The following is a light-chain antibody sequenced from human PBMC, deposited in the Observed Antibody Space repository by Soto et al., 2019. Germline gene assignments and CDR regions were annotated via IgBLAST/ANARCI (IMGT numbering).Light chain of an antibody. CDR3: QQFYRGWT. CDR2: GAS. J-gene: IGKJ1*01. Sequence: EIVMTQSPATLSVSPGKRATLSCRASQSISSDLAWYQQKPGQAPSLLIYGASTRATGIPARFSGSGSGPEFNLTISSLQSEDFAVYYCQQFYRGWTFGQGTKVEIE. CDR1: QSISSD. V-gene: IGKV3-15*01.